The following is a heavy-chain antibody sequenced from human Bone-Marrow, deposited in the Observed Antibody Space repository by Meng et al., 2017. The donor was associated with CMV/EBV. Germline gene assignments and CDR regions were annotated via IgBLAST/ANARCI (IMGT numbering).Heavy chain of an antibody. J-gene: IGHJ6*02. CDR2: MNPNRGNT. D-gene: IGHD6-6*01. V-gene: IGHV1-8*01. Sequence: ASVKVSCKASGYTFSNYDIIWVRQASGQGLEWVGWMNPNRGNTAYAQKFQGRVTMTRDTSTSIAYMELRSLRSDDTAVYYCARDLVVYYYYYGMDVWGQGTTVTVSS. CDR1: GYTFSNYD. CDR3: ARDLVVYYYYYGMDV.